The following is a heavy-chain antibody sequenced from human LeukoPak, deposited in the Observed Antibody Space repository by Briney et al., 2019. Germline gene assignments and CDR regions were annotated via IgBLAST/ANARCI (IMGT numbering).Heavy chain of an antibody. CDR3: ARIGISARGTNFHH. D-gene: IGHD6-13*01. V-gene: IGHV1-46*01. CDR1: GYGFTSHY. CDR2: INPSGSST. Sequence: ASVKVSCKASGYGFTSHYMHWVRQAPGQGLEWMGLINPSGSSTLYAQKFQGRVTMTRDMSTTTDYMELSSLRSDDTALYYCARIGISARGTNFHHWGQGTLVTVSS. J-gene: IGHJ1*01.